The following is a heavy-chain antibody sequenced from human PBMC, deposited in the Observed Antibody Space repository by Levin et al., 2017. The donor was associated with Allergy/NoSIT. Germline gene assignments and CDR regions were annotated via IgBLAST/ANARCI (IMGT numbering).Heavy chain of an antibody. V-gene: IGHV4-61*03. CDR2: INYRGGT. CDR3: ARNRIIVSGGNDYYYGMDV. D-gene: IGHD5/OR15-5a*01. J-gene: IGHJ6*02. CDR1: GGSVNSGTYY. Sequence: PSETLSLTCTVSGGSVNSGTYYWSWIRQPQGKGLEWIGYINYRGGTKYSPSLNSRITISVDTSTKGFSLKLTSVTAADTAVYYCARNRIIVSGGNDYYYGMDVWGQGTTVTVSS.